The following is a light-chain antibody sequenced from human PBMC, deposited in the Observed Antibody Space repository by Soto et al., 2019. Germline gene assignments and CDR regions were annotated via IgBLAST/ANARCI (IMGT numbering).Light chain of an antibody. Sequence: DIQMTQSPSTLSASVGDRVTITCRASQSIGTALAWYQQKPGKAPNLLIYRASNLESGVPSRFSGSGSGTDFTLAISSLQPDDFATYYCQQYGRFLTFGQGTKVDIK. V-gene: IGKV1-5*03. CDR1: QSIGTA. CDR2: RAS. CDR3: QQYGRFLT. J-gene: IGKJ2*01.